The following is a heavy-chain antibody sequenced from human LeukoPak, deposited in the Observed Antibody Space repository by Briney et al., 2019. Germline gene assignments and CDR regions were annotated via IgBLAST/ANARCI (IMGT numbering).Heavy chain of an antibody. V-gene: IGHV3-74*01. CDR1: GFTFSNYW. Sequence: PGGSLRLSCAASGFTFSNYWMHWVRQAPGKGLVWVSRINSDGINTSYADSVKGRFTISRDNAKNTLYLQMNSLRAEDMAVYYCARETAYYYMDVWGKGTTVTVSS. CDR3: ARETAYYYMDV. J-gene: IGHJ6*03. CDR2: INSDGINT.